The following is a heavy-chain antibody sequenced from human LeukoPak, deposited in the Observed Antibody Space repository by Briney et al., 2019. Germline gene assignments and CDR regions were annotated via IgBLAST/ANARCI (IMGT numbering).Heavy chain of an antibody. J-gene: IGHJ6*02. V-gene: IGHV3-74*01. D-gene: IGHD2-15*01. Sequence: PGGSLRLSCAASGFTFSSYWMHWVRQAPGKGLVWVSRINTDGSSTSYADAVKGRFTISRDNAKKFLYLQMDSLRDEDTAVYYCAKDLQRGAASGLYYLYYGMDVWGRGTTVTVSS. CDR3: AKDLQRGAASGLYYLYYGMDV. CDR2: INTDGSST. CDR1: GFTFSSYW.